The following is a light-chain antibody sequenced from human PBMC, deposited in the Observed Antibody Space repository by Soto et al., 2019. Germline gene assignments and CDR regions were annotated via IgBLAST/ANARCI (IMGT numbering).Light chain of an antibody. CDR3: QQYNSYSGT. J-gene: IGKJ1*01. CDR2: DAS. CDR1: QDISRW. Sequence: DIQMTQSPSTLSASVGDKITITCRASQDISRWLAWYQQKPGEAPKLLISDASNLGSGVPSRFSGSGSGTDFTLTISSLKPDDFATYYCQQYNSYSGTFGQGTKVDIK. V-gene: IGKV1-5*01.